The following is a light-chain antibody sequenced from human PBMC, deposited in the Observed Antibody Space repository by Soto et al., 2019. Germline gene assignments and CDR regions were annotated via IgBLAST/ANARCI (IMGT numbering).Light chain of an antibody. CDR1: QSISSY. Sequence: DIQMTQSPSSLSASVGDRVTITCRASQSISSYLNWYQQKPGKAPKLLIYGASTLRSGVPSRFSGSGSGTDFTLTISSLQPEDFATYYCQQSFGTPYTFGQGTKLEIK. J-gene: IGKJ2*01. CDR3: QQSFGTPYT. V-gene: IGKV1-39*01. CDR2: GAS.